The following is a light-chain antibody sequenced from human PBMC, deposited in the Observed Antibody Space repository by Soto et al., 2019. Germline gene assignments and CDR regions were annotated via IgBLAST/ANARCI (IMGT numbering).Light chain of an antibody. Sequence: QSVVTQPPSASGTPGQRVSISCSGSNSNIGDNYVYWYQLLPGTAPKLLIYRNDQRPSGVPDRFSGSKSGSSASLAISGLQSVDEADYYCATWDDSLSGVLFGGGTKLTVL. CDR2: RND. CDR3: ATWDDSLSGVL. J-gene: IGLJ3*02. V-gene: IGLV1-47*01. CDR1: NSNIGDNY.